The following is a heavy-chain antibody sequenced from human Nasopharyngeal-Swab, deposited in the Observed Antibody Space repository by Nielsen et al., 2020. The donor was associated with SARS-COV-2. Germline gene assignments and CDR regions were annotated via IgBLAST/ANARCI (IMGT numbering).Heavy chain of an antibody. Sequence: ASVKVSCKVSGYTLTELSMHWVRQAPGKGLEWMGGFDPEDGETIYAQKFQGRVTMTEDTSTDTAYMGLSSLRSEDTAVYYCATGNDKWELALDYWGQGTLVTVSS. CDR3: ATGNDKWELALDY. J-gene: IGHJ4*02. V-gene: IGHV1-24*01. D-gene: IGHD1-26*01. CDR1: GYTLTELS. CDR2: FDPEDGET.